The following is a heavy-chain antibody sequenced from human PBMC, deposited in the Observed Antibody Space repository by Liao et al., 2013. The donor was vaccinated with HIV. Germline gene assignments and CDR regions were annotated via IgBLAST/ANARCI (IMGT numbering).Heavy chain of an antibody. J-gene: IGHJ4*02. D-gene: IGHD6-13*01. CDR2: IYTSGST. V-gene: IGHV4-61*02. CDR3: ASGGRRAAAGGDY. Sequence: QVQLQESGPGLVKPSQTLSLTCAVSGGSISSGFFYWSWIRQPAGKGLEWIGRIYTSGSTNYNPSLKSRVTISVDTSKNQFSLKLTSVTAADTAVYYCASGGRRAAAGGDYWGQGTLVTVSS. CDR1: GGSISSGFFY.